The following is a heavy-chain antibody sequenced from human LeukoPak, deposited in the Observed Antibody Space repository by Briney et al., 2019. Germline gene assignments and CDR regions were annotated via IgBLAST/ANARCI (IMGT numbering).Heavy chain of an antibody. V-gene: IGHV1-46*01. J-gene: IGHJ4*02. D-gene: IGHD1-26*01. CDR3: AAGPLAYSGSPHDY. Sequence: ASVKVSCKASGYTFTSYYMHWVRQAPGQGLEWMGIINPSGGSTNYAQKFQERVTITRDMSTSTAYMELSSLRSEDTAVYYCAAGPLAYSGSPHDYWGQGTLVTVSS. CDR2: INPSGGST. CDR1: GYTFTSYY.